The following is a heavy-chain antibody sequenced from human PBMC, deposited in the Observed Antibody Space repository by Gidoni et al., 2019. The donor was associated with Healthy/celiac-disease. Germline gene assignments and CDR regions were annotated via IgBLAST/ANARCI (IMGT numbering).Heavy chain of an antibody. CDR1: VFTFSNAW. J-gene: IGHJ5*02. V-gene: IGHV3-15*01. CDR2: IKSKTDGGTT. CDR3: TTEKGLVLWFGELP. Sequence: VQLVESVGGLVKPGGSLRLSCAASVFTFSNAWMSWVRQAPGKGLEWVGRIKSKTDGGTTDYAAPVKGRFTISRDDSKNTLYLQMNSPKTEDTAVYYCTTEKGLVLWFGELPWGQGTLVTVSS. D-gene: IGHD3-10*01.